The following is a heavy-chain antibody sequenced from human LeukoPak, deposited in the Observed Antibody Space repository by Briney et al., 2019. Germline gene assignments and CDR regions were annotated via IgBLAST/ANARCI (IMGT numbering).Heavy chain of an antibody. V-gene: IGHV1-2*02. CDR2: MNSNNGGT. CDR3: ARYLPTPGDGFDF. Sequence: GATVKVSCKASGYTFTGYYMHWVRQAPGRGLEWMGWMNSNNGGTNYAQKFQGRVTMTGDTSISTAYMELSRLRSDDTAVYYCARYLPTPGDGFDFWGQGTMVTVSS. J-gene: IGHJ3*01. CDR1: GYTFTGYY. D-gene: IGHD1-14*01.